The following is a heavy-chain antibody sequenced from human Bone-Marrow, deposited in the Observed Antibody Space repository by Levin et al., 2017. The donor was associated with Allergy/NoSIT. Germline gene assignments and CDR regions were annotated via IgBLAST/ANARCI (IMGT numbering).Heavy chain of an antibody. CDR1: GFTFNDYA. CDR3: AKDICPSSSCWYGGMDV. V-gene: IGHV3-23*01. J-gene: IGHJ6*02. CDR2: ISAGFGSST. Sequence: GGSLRLSCTGSGFTFNDYAINWVRQAPGKGLEWVSVISAGFGSSTFYADSVKGRFVISRDRSKNTVFLQMNSLRADDTALYYCAKDICPSSSCWYGGMDVWGQGTTVTVSS. D-gene: IGHD2-2*01.